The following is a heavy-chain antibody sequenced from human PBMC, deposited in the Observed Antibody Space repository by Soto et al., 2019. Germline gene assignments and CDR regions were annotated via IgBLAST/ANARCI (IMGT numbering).Heavy chain of an antibody. CDR2: IYHSGST. CDR3: ARVWTTVTNWFDP. CDR1: GGSINSSNW. J-gene: IGHJ5*01. Sequence: QVQLQESGPGLVKPSGPLSLTCAVSGGSINSSNWWSWVRQPPGQGLDWIGEIYHSGSTNYNPSLKSRVTISVYKSKNQFSLKRSSVTAADTAVYYCARVWTTVTNWFDPWGQGTLVTVSS. V-gene: IGHV4-4*02. D-gene: IGHD4-17*01.